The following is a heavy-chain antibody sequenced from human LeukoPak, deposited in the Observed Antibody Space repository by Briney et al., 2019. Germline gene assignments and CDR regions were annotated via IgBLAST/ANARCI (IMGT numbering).Heavy chain of an antibody. CDR1: GFTVSTNS. Sequence: GGSLRLSCTVSGFTVSTNSMSWVRQAPGKGLEWVSFIYSDNTHYSDSVKGRFTISRDNSKNTLYLQMNSLRAEDTAVYYCARRAGAYSHPYDYWGQGTLVTVPS. J-gene: IGHJ4*02. CDR3: ARRAGAYSHPYDY. V-gene: IGHV3-53*01. CDR2: IYSDNT. D-gene: IGHD4/OR15-4a*01.